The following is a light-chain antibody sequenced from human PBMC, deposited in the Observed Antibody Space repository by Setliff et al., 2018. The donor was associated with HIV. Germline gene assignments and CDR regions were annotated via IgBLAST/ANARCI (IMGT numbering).Light chain of an antibody. CDR2: DDN. V-gene: IGLV3-21*03. CDR1: NIGSKS. J-gene: IGLJ1*01. CDR3: QVWDSSSDHHV. Sequence: ELTQPPSVSVAPGKTARITCGGNNIGSKSVHWYQQKPGQAPVLVVYDDNDRPSGIPERFSGSNSGNTATLTISRVEAGDEADYYCQVWDSSSDHHVFGTGTKGTVL.